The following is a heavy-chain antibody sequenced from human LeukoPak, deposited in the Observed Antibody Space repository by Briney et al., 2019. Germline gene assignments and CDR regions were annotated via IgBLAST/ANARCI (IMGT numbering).Heavy chain of an antibody. V-gene: IGHV1-2*02. J-gene: IGHJ4*02. CDR1: GYTFTGYY. D-gene: IGHD3-16*01. Sequence: AASVKVSCKASGYTFTGYYMHWVRQAPGQGLEWMGWINPSSGGTNYAQKFQGRVTMTRDTSISTAYMELSRLRSDDTAVYYCAREGGGGHFDYWGQGTLVTVSS. CDR2: INPSSGGT. CDR3: AREGGGGHFDY.